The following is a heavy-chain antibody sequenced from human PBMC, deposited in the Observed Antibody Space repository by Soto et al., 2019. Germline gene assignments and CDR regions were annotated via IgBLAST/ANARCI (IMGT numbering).Heavy chain of an antibody. D-gene: IGHD3-22*01. V-gene: IGHV4-38-2*01. Sequence: SETLSLTCSVSGYSINRGYYWGWIRQAPGKGLEWIGSIYHRGATYYAPSLKARAAISLDTSNNHFTLRLTSVTVADTARYYCARYPSDSSGHDDDPWGQGAMVTV. CDR1: GYSINRGYY. CDR3: ARYPSDSSGHDDDP. CDR2: IYHRGAT. J-gene: IGHJ5*02.